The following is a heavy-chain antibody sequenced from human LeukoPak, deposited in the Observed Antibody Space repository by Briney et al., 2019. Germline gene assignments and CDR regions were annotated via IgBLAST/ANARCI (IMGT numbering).Heavy chain of an antibody. CDR2: ISAYNGNT. D-gene: IGHD3-3*01. CDR3: ACTYYDLWSDNPPLPDY. Sequence: ASVKVSCKASGYTFTSYGISWVRQAPGQGLEWMGWISAYNGNTNYAQKLQGRVTMTTDTSTSPVYMQPRSLRYDDTALYYCACTYYDLWSDNPPLPDYWGQGTLVTVSS. CDR1: GYTFTSYG. V-gene: IGHV1-18*01. J-gene: IGHJ4*02.